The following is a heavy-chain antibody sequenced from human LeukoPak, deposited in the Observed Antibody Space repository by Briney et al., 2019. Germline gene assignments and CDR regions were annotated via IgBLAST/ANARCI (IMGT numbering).Heavy chain of an antibody. D-gene: IGHD1-7*01. CDR2: ISKDGSDK. J-gene: IGHJ4*02. V-gene: IGHV3-30-3*01. Sequence: GGSLRLSCAASGFTFRDYVMNWARKAPGKGLEWVAVISKDGSDKYYPGSVRGRFTISRDNSKNTIYLQMDSLRAEDTAIYYCARDYWWNYDYWGQGTLVTVSS. CDR3: ARDYWWNYDY. CDR1: GFTFRDYV.